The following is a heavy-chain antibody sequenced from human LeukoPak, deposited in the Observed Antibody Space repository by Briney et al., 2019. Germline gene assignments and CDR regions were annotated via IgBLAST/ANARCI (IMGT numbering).Heavy chain of an antibody. J-gene: IGHJ4*02. D-gene: IGHD4-17*01. CDR2: ISWNRNTI. CDR1: GFTFSSYA. Sequence: GGSLRLSCAASGFTFSSYAMHWVRQAPGKGLEWVAGISWNRNTIGYADSLRDRFTVFRDDAENSLYLQMNSLRPEDTAIYYCAKDADDSGDYVGIDYWGQGILVTVSS. CDR3: AKDADDSGDYVGIDY. V-gene: IGHV3-9*01.